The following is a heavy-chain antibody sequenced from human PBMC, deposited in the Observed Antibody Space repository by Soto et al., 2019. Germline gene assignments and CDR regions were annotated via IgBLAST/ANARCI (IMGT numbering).Heavy chain of an antibody. Sequence: QVQLVQSGAEVRQPASSVKVSCKTSGGTFSSYAISWVRQAPGQGLEWMGGIVPIVDTSTYAQKFQGRVTITADESKELSSLRSDDTAVYDCVRVVSFPGNPDNWGQGTLVTVSS. CDR1: GGTFSSYA. V-gene: IGHV1-69*12. CDR3: VRVVSFPGNPDN. D-gene: IGHD3-16*02. J-gene: IGHJ4*02. CDR2: IVPIVDTS.